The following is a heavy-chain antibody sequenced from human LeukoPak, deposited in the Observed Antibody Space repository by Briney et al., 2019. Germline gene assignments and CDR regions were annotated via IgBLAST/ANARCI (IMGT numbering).Heavy chain of an antibody. CDR1: GYSFTSYW. V-gene: IGHV5-10-1*01. CDR2: IDPSDSYT. CDR3: ALTGYYDILTGYYTY. J-gene: IGHJ4*02. Sequence: GESLKISCKGSGYSFTSYWISWVRQMPGKGVEWMGRIDPSDSYTNYSPSFQGHVTISADKSISTAYLQWSSLKASDTAMYYCALTGYYDILTGYYTYWGQGTLVTVSS. D-gene: IGHD3-9*01.